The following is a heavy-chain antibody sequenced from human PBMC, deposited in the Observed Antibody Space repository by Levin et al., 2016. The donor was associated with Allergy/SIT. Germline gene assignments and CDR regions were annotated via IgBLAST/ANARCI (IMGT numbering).Heavy chain of an antibody. D-gene: IGHD6-6*01. CDR2: IYYSGST. V-gene: IGHV4-31*03. CDR3: ARQMAARPSRYYYYYMDV. Sequence: SETLSLTCTVSGGSISSGGYYWSWIRQHPGKGLEWIGYIYYSGSTYYNPSLKSRVTISVDTSKNQFSLKLSSVTAADTAAYYCARQMAARPSRYYYYYMDVWGKGTTVTVSS. CDR1: GGSISSGGYY. J-gene: IGHJ6*03.